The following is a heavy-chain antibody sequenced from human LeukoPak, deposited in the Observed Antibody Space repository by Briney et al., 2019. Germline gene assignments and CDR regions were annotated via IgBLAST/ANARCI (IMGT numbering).Heavy chain of an antibody. J-gene: IGHJ5*02. CDR2: IYTSGST. CDR1: GGSISSGSYY. CDR3: ARDYYDSSGYYHVNWFDP. Sequence: PSQTLSLTCTVSGGSISSGSYYWSWIRQPAGKGLEWIGRIYTSGSTNYNPSLKSRVTISVDTSKNQFSLKLSSVTAADTAVHYCARDYYDSSGYYHVNWFDPWGQGTLVTVSS. V-gene: IGHV4-61*02. D-gene: IGHD3-22*01.